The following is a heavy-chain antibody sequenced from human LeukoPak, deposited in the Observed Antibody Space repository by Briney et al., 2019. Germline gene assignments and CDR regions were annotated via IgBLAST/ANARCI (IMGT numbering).Heavy chain of an antibody. V-gene: IGHV1-18*01. D-gene: IGHD1-1*01. Sequence: ASVKVSCKASGYSFTTYGFSWVRQAPGQGLEWMGWISAYNGDTNYAQRLQGRVTMTTDTSTSTVYMELRSLRSDDTAVYYCARDKNWKPDYWGQGTLVTVSS. CDR1: GYSFTTYG. J-gene: IGHJ4*02. CDR3: ARDKNWKPDY. CDR2: ISAYNGDT.